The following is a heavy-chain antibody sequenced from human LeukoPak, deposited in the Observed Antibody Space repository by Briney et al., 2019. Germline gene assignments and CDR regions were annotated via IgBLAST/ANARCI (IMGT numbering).Heavy chain of an antibody. CDR2: ISVSGGST. Sequence: AGSLRLSCAASGFTFSGYGMSWVGQAPGKGLEWVSAISVSGGSTYYADSVKGRFTISRDNSKNTLYLQMNNLRAEDTAVYYCAKSPYYDILTGYYRGGGWYFDLWGRGTLVTVSS. CDR1: GFTFSGYG. J-gene: IGHJ2*01. V-gene: IGHV3-23*01. D-gene: IGHD3-9*01. CDR3: AKSPYYDILTGYYRGGGWYFDL.